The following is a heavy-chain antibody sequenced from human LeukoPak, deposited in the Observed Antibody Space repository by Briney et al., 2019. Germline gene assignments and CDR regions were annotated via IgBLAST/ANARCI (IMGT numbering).Heavy chain of an antibody. Sequence: SETLSLTCTVSGGSISSHYWSWIRQPPGKGLEWIGYIYYSGSTNYNPTLKSRVTISVDTSKNQFSLKLSSVTAADTAVYYCASSTAQYNWFDPWGQGTLVTVSS. CDR2: IYYSGST. V-gene: IGHV4-59*11. J-gene: IGHJ5*02. CDR3: ASSTAQYNWFDP. D-gene: IGHD4-11*01. CDR1: GGSISSHY.